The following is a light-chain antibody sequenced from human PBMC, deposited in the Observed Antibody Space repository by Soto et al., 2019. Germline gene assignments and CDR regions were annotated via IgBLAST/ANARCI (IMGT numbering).Light chain of an antibody. V-gene: IGKV1-9*01. CDR3: QQIKNDPWT. CDR1: QDIASY. J-gene: IGKJ1*01. CDR2: AAS. Sequence: DIQLTQSPSFLSASVGDRVIITCRASQDIASYLAWYQQKPGKAPKLLIYAASTLQSGVPSRFSGSGSGTEFTLTISSLHPDDFATYYCQQIKNDPWTFGQGTKVEIK.